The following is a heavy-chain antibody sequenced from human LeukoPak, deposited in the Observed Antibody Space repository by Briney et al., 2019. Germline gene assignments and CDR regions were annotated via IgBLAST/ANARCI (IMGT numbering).Heavy chain of an antibody. CDR2: MNPNSGNT. CDR3: AREFGYCSSTSCQPEDFDY. J-gene: IGHJ4*02. Sequence: GASVKVSCKASGYTFTSYDINWVRQATGQGLEWMGWMNPNSGNTGYAQKFQGRVTITRNTSISTAYMELSSLRSEDTAVYYCAREFGYCSSTSCQPEDFDYWGQGTLVTVSS. D-gene: IGHD2-2*03. CDR1: GYTFTSYD. V-gene: IGHV1-8*03.